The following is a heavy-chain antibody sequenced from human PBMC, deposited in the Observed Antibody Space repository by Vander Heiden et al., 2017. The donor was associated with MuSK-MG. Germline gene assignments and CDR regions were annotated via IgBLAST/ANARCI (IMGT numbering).Heavy chain of an antibody. D-gene: IGHD3-10*01. CDR3: ARGGRRGRGGSITGSWFDP. Sequence: QVQLVQSGSELKKPGASVKVSCKASGYTFTSYAINWVRQAPGQGLEWMGWINTNTGNPTYAQGFTGRFVFSLDTSVSTAYLQISSLKAEDTAVYYCARGGRRGRGGSITGSWFDPWGQGTLVTVSS. CDR1: GYTFTSYA. J-gene: IGHJ5*02. CDR2: INTNTGNP. V-gene: IGHV7-4-1*02.